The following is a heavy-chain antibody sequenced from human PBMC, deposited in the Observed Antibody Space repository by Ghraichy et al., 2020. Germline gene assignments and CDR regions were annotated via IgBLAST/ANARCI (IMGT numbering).Heavy chain of an antibody. J-gene: IGHJ5*02. Sequence: SETLSLTCTVSGGSINNYYWSWFRQPPGKGLEWIGYIYNGGSTNYNPSLRSRVTISIDTSKDQFSLKLSSVTAADTAVYYCARHSQGWFDPWGQGTLVTVSS. V-gene: IGHV4-59*08. CDR2: IYNGGST. CDR3: ARHSQGWFDP. CDR1: GGSINNYY.